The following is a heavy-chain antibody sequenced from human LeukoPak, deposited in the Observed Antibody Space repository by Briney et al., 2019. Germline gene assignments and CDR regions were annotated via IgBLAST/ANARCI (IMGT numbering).Heavy chain of an antibody. CDR2: IYYSGDT. J-gene: IGHJ5*02. V-gene: IGHV4-39*01. Sequence: SETLSLTCTVSGGSISNSYYWGWIRQPPGKGLEWIGSIYYSGDTYYNPSLKGRVTVSMDTSKNQFSLKLSSVTAADTAVYYCARYCSGGSCSNWFDPWGQGTLVTVSS. CDR3: ARYCSGGSCSNWFDP. D-gene: IGHD2-15*01. CDR1: GGSISNSYY.